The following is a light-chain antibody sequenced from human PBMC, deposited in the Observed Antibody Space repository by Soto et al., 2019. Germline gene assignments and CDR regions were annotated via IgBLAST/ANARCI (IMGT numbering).Light chain of an antibody. CDR1: QTISSW. CDR2: KAS. CDR3: QHYNSYPVT. Sequence: DIQMTQSPSTLSASVGDRVTNTCRASQTISSWLAWYQQKPGKAPKLLIYKASSLESGVPSRFSGSGSGTEFTLTISSLQPDDFATYYCQHYNSYPVTFGQGTKVDIK. V-gene: IGKV1-5*03. J-gene: IGKJ1*01.